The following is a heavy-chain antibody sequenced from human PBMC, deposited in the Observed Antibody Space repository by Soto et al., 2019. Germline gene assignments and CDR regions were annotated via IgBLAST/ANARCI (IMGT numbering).Heavy chain of an antibody. CDR1: GFTFSSFG. CDR3: ARVPVIAAAEFDY. CDR2: IWCNSSYK. V-gene: IGHV3-21*01. D-gene: IGHD6-13*01. J-gene: IGHJ4*02. Sequence: GGSLRLSCAASGFTFSSFGMYWVRQAPGKGLEWVALIWCNSSYKYYADSVKGRFTISRDNSKNSLYLQMNSLRAEDTAVYYCARVPVIAAAEFDYWGQGTLVTVSS.